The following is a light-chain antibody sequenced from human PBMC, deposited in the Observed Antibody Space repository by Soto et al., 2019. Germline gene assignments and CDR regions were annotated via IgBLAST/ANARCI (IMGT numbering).Light chain of an antibody. J-gene: IGLJ1*01. CDR3: FSFTTTRTHF. V-gene: IGLV2-14*01. CDR2: EVN. Sequence: QSALTQPASLSGSPGQSITISCTGTSSDIGAYDYVSWFQQHPGKAPKLMISEVNNRPSGVSNRFSGSKSGNTAYLTISGLQVEDEAEYFCFSFTTTRTHFFGTGTKLTVL. CDR1: SSDIGAYDY.